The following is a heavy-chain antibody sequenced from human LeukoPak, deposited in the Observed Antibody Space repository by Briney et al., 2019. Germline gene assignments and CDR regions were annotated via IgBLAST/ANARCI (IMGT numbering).Heavy chain of an antibody. V-gene: IGHV4-59*01. CDR1: SGSISSYY. CDR2: IYYSGST. CDR3: ARNPSYDILTGYTDYYGMDV. D-gene: IGHD3-9*01. Sequence: KPSETLSLTCTVSSGSISSYYWSWIRQPPGKGLEWIGYIYYSGSTNYNPSLKSRVTISVDTSKNQFSLRLSSVTAADTAVYYCARNPSYDILTGYTDYYGMDVWGQGTTVTVSS. J-gene: IGHJ6*02.